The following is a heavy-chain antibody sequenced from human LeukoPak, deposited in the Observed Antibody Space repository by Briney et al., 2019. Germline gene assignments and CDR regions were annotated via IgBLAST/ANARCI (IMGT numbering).Heavy chain of an antibody. Sequence: GGSLRLSCAGSGFTFSDYYMSWIRQAPGKGLEWVSYISSGGSYTNFADSVKGRFTISRDNAKNSLYLQMNSLRADDTAVYYCARNCLQGVPGVYWGQGTLVTVSS. CDR1: GFTFSDYY. D-gene: IGHD2-15*01. CDR2: ISSGGSYT. J-gene: IGHJ4*02. V-gene: IGHV3-11*03. CDR3: ARNCLQGVPGVY.